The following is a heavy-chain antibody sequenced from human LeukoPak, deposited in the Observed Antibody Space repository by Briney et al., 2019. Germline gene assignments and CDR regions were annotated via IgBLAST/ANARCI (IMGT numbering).Heavy chain of an antibody. CDR2: INHSGST. Sequence: SETLSLTCAVYGGSFSGYYWSWIRQPPGKGLEWIGEINHSGSTNYNPSLKSRVTISVDTSENQFSLKLSSVTAADTAVYYCARDFWSPPYGMDVWGQGTTVTVSS. J-gene: IGHJ6*02. D-gene: IGHD3-3*01. V-gene: IGHV4-34*01. CDR3: ARDFWSPPYGMDV. CDR1: GGSFSGYY.